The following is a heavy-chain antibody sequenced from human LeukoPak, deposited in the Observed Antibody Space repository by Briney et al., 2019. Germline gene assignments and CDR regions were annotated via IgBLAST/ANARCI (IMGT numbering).Heavy chain of an antibody. Sequence: GGSLRLSCAASGFTLSSYSMNRVRQAPGKGLEWVSSISSSSSYIYYADSVKGRFTISRDNAKNSLYLQMNSLRAEDTAVYYCARSPYVIGLRDAFDIWGQGTMVTVSS. D-gene: IGHD3-16*02. CDR1: GFTLSSYS. CDR2: ISSSSSYI. J-gene: IGHJ3*02. CDR3: ARSPYVIGLRDAFDI. V-gene: IGHV3-21*01.